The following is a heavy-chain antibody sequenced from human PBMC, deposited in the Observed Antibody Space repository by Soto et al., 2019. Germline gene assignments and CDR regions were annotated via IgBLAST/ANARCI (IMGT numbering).Heavy chain of an antibody. CDR3: ARGALPYGVTIFGVVRNYYGMDV. D-gene: IGHD3-3*01. CDR1: GYTFTSYD. V-gene: IGHV1-8*01. J-gene: IGHJ6*02. Sequence: GASVKVSCKASGYTFTSYDINWVRQATGQGLEWIGWMNPNSGNTGYAQKFQGRVTMTRNTSISTAYMELSSLRSEDTAVYYCARGALPYGVTIFGVVRNYYGMDVWGQGTTVTVS. CDR2: MNPNSGNT.